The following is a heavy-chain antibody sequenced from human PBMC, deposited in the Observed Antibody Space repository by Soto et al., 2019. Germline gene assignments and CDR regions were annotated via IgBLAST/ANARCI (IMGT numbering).Heavy chain of an antibody. J-gene: IGHJ4*02. CDR2: TSYDGNNE. CDR1: GFTFSNYA. CDR3: AKDKGVFNWATSYSDY. V-gene: IGHV3-30*18. D-gene: IGHD1-1*01. Sequence: GGSLRLSCAASGFTFSNYAMHWVRQAPGKGLEWVALTSYDGNNEYYTDSVKGRFTISRDNSKNTLFLQMNSPRPEDTAVYYCAKDKGVFNWATSYSDYWGQGALVTVSS.